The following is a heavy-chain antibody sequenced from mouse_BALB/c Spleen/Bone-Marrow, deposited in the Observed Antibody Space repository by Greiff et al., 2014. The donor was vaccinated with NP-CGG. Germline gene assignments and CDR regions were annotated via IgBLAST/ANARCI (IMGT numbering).Heavy chain of an antibody. CDR3: AIYYGNYYAMDY. CDR2: IDPANGNT. V-gene: IGHV14-3*02. Sequence: DVKLQESGAELVKPGASVKLPCTASGFNIKDTYMHWVKQRPEQGLEWIGRIDPANGNTKYDPKFQGKATITADTSSNTAYLQLSSLTSEDTAVYYCAIYYGNYYAMDYWGQGTSVTVSS. J-gene: IGHJ4*01. CDR1: GFNIKDTY. D-gene: IGHD2-1*01.